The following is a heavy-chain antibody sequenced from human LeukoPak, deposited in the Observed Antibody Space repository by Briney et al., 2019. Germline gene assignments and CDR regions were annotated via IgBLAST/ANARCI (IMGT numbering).Heavy chain of an antibody. V-gene: IGHV3-23*01. D-gene: IGHD5-24*01. CDR2: ISGSGINT. J-gene: IGHJ4*02. CDR1: GFTFSTYA. Sequence: GGSLRLSCAASGFTFSTYAMSWVRQAPGKGLKWDLSISGSGINTYYAASVKGRSTTSTNTAKNTLYLQTTSARPEDPAMYYCARDLEEGYNLDYWGQGTLVTVSS. CDR3: ARDLEEGYNLDY.